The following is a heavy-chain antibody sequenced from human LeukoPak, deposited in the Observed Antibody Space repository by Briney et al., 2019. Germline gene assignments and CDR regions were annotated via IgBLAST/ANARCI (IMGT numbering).Heavy chain of an antibody. CDR3: ARFRAGVGEPYGDY. CDR1: GYTFTSYG. D-gene: IGHD3-10*01. V-gene: IGHV1-18*01. J-gene: IGHJ4*02. Sequence: ASVKVSCKASGYTFTSYGISWVRQAPGQGLEWMGWISAYNGNTNYAQKLQGRVTMTTDTSTGTAYMELRSLRSNDTAVYYCARFRAGVGEPYGDYWGQGTLVTVSS. CDR2: ISAYNGNT.